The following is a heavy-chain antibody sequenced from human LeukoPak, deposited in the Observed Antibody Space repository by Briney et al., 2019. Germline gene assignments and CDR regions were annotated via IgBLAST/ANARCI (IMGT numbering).Heavy chain of an antibody. J-gene: IGHJ4*02. CDR1: GFTFSSYW. D-gene: IGHD2-15*01. V-gene: IGHV3-7*01. Sequence: GGSLRLSCAASGFTFSSYWMNWVRRAPGKGLEWVANVKHDGSEKFYVDSVKGRFTISRDNAKNSLYLQMNSLRAEDTAVYYCARDAWKDRYFDYWGQGTLVTVSS. CDR2: VKHDGSEK. CDR3: ARDAWKDRYFDY.